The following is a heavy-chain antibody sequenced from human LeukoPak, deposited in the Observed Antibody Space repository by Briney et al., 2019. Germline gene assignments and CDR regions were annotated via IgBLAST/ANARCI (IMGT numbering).Heavy chain of an antibody. J-gene: IGHJ4*02. D-gene: IGHD3-10*01. CDR2: INAGNGNT. CDR1: GYTFTSYA. V-gene: IGHV1-3*01. CDR3: ARGSGTTSSGAFDY. Sequence: ASVKVSCKASGYTFTSYAMHWVRQAPGQRLEWMGWINAGNGNTKYSQEFQGRVTITRDTSASTVFMDLSSLKSEDTAVYYCARGSGTTSSGAFDYWGQGTLVTVSS.